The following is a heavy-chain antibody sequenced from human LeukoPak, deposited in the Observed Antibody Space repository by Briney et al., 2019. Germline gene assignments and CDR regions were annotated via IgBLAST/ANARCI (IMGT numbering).Heavy chain of an antibody. CDR2: IYYSGST. D-gene: IGHD2-15*01. V-gene: IGHV4-59*08. J-gene: IGHJ6*03. CDR3: ARLYSAATQGYYYYYMDV. CDR1: GGSISSYY. Sequence: PSETLSLTCTVSGGSISSYYWSWIRQPPGKGLEYIGYIYYSGSTYYNPSLKSRVTISVDTSKNQFSLKLSSVTAADTAVYYCARLYSAATQGYYYYYMDVWGKGTTVTVSS.